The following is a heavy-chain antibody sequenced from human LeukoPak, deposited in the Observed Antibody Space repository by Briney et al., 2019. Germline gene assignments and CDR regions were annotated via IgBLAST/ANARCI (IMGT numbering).Heavy chain of an antibody. Sequence: SETLSLTCTVSGGSISGYHWSWFRQPAGKGLEWIGCIYTSGSTNYNASLKSRVSMSVDTSKNQFSLKLSSVTAADTAVFYCARENSGSHREFDYWGQGTLVTVSS. CDR3: ARENSGSHREFDY. CDR2: IYTSGST. D-gene: IGHD1-26*01. J-gene: IGHJ4*02. CDR1: GGSISGYH. V-gene: IGHV4-4*07.